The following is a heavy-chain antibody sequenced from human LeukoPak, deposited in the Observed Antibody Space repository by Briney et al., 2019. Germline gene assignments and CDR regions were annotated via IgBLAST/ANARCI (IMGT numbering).Heavy chain of an antibody. J-gene: IGHJ4*02. Sequence: SETLSLTCTVSGGSISSSSYYWGWIRQPPGKGLEWIGSIYYSGSTYYNPSLKSRVTISVDTSKNQFSLKLSSVTAADTAVYYCVRSPGYDILSSFDYWGQGTLVTVSS. CDR1: GGSISSSSYY. V-gene: IGHV4-39*01. CDR3: VRSPGYDILSSFDY. D-gene: IGHD3-9*01. CDR2: IYYSGST.